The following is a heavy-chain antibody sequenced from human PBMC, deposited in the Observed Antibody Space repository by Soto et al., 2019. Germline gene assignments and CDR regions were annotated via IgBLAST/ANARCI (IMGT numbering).Heavy chain of an antibody. CDR1: GGSISSYY. Sequence: QVQLQESGPGLVKPSETLSLTCTVSGGSISSYYWSWIRQPAGKGLEWIGRIYTSGSTNYNPSRRSRVTMTVYAAKNQFSLKLSSVTAADTAVYYCARDRAGGATTRGYDYWGQGTLVTVSS. V-gene: IGHV4-4*07. J-gene: IGHJ4*02. CDR3: ARDRAGGATTRGYDY. CDR2: IYTSGST. D-gene: IGHD1-26*01.